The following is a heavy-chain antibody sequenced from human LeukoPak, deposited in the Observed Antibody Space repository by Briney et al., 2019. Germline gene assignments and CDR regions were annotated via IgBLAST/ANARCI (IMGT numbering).Heavy chain of an antibody. Sequence: PSETLPLTCTLSGGSISTYFWSWSGQPPGQGLEWIAYIYYSGITNYNPSLKSRVSISVDTSKNLFSLSLRSVTAADTAVYYCARHAVYSGDYSFWFDPWGLGTLVTASS. J-gene: IGHJ5*02. D-gene: IGHD1-26*01. CDR1: GGSISTYF. CDR3: ARHAVYSGDYSFWFDP. V-gene: IGHV4-59*08. CDR2: IYYSGIT.